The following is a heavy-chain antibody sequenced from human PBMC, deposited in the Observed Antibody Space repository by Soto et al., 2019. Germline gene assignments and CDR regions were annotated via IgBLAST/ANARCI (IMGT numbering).Heavy chain of an antibody. V-gene: IGHV4-59*01. CDR3: AREDMVATSYFDY. J-gene: IGHJ4*02. D-gene: IGHD5-12*01. CDR2: IYYSGST. Sequence: SETLSLTCTVSGGSISSYYWSWIRQPPGKGLGWIGYIYYSGSTNYNPSLKSRVTISVDTSKNQFSLKLSSVTAADTAVYYCAREDMVATSYFDYWGQGTLVTVSS. CDR1: GGSISSYY.